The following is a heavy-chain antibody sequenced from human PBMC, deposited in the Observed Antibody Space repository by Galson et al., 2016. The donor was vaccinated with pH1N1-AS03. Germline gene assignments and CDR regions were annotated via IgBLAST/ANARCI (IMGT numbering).Heavy chain of an antibody. Sequence: SETLSLSCTVSGGSSSEYSSSDYSWNWIRQPPGQGLEWIGYTHTSGKINYNPSLKSRVTISLDTSKNQFSLKLSSVTAADTAVYYCAGLSDQVCCHFDLWGRGTLVTVSS. CDR1: GGSSSEYSSSDYS. CDR2: THTSGKI. CDR3: AGLSDQVCCHFDL. D-gene: IGHD2-2*01. V-gene: IGHV4-61*05. J-gene: IGHJ2*01.